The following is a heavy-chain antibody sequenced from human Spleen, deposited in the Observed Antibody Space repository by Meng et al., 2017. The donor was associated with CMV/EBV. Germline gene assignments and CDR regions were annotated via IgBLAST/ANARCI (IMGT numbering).Heavy chain of an antibody. D-gene: IGHD3-22*01. Sequence: SVKVSCKASGGTFSSYAISWVRQAPGQGLEWMGGIIPIFGTANYAQKFQGRVTMTTDTSTSTAYMELRSLRSDDTAVYYCARAGVYDSSGYYFVWGQGTLVTVSS. CDR1: GGTFSSYA. V-gene: IGHV1-69*05. J-gene: IGHJ4*02. CDR2: IIPIFGTA. CDR3: ARAGVYDSSGYYFV.